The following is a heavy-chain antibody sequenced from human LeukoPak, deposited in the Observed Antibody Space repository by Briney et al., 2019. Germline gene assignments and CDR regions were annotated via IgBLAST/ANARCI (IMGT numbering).Heavy chain of an antibody. CDR3: ARDLAYCGGDCYSDGN. J-gene: IGHJ4*02. Sequence: GGSLRLPCAASGFTFSSYSMNWVRQAPGKGLEWVSYISSSSSTIYYADSVKGRFTISRDNAKNSLYLQMNSLRAEDTAVYYCARDLAYCGGDCYSDGNWGQGTLVTVSS. D-gene: IGHD2-21*01. CDR1: GFTFSSYS. CDR2: ISSSSSTI. V-gene: IGHV3-48*01.